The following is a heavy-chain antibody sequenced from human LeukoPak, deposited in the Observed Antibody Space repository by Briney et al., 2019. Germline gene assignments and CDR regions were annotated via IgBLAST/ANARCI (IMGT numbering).Heavy chain of an antibody. CDR1: GFTFSSYG. CDR2: ISYDGSNK. V-gene: IGHV3-30*03. CDR3: ARDFGQRRDFYYYGLDV. D-gene: IGHD3-3*01. Sequence: GGSLRLSCAASGFTFSSYGMHWVRQAPGKGLEWVAVISYDGSNKYYADSVKGRFTISRDNSKNTLYLQMNSLRAEDTALYYCARDFGQRRDFYYYGLDVWGQGTTVTVSS. J-gene: IGHJ6*02.